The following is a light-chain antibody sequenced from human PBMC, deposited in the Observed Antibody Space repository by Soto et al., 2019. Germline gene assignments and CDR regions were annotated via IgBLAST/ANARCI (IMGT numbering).Light chain of an antibody. CDR1: QGISNY. V-gene: IGKV1-27*01. CDR2: AAS. Sequence: DIQMTQSPSSLSAPVGDRVTITCRASQGISNYLAWYQQKPGEVPKLLISAASTLQSGAPSRFSASGSGTDFTLTISSLQPADVATYYCQKYDTAPLTFGGGTKVEIK. J-gene: IGKJ4*01. CDR3: QKYDTAPLT.